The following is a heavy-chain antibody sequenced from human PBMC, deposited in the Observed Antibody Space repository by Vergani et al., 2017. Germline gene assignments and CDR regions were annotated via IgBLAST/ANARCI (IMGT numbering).Heavy chain of an antibody. CDR1: GFTFNSYA. D-gene: IGHD2-21*02. CDR3: AKGDSYGTSDY. J-gene: IGHJ4*02. V-gene: IGHV3-23*01. Sequence: EVQLLESGGGLVQPGGSLRLSCAASGFTFNSYAMSWVRQAPGKGLEWVSAVSGGGGTTYYADSVKGRFTISRDNSKNTLYLQMNSLRAEDTAVYYCAKGDSYGTSDYWGQGTLVTVSS. CDR2: VSGGGGTT.